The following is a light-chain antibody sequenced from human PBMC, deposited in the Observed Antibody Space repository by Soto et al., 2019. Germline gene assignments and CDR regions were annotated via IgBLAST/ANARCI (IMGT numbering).Light chain of an antibody. CDR2: GAS. J-gene: IGKJ1*01. Sequence: DIVLTQSPGTLSLSPGERATLSCSASQSVSSNYLAWYQQKPGQAPRLLIYGASTRATGVPDRFSGSGSGTDFALTISRLEPEDFAVYHCQQYGSLSWTFGRGTKVEIK. CDR3: QQYGSLSWT. CDR1: QSVSSNY. V-gene: IGKV3-20*01.